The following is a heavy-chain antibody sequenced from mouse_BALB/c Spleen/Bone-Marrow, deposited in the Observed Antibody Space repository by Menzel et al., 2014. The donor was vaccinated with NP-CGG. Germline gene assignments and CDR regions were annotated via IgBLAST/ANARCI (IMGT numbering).Heavy chain of an antibody. CDR3: ARLNYYGSLFV. V-gene: IGHV4-1*02. CDR2: INPDSSTI. Sequence: EVMLVESGGGLVQPGGSLKLPCAASGFDFSGYWMSWVRQAPGKGLEWIGEINPDSSTINYTPSLKDKFIISRDNAKNTLYLQMSKVRSEDTALYCCARLNYYGSLFVWGAGTTVTVSS. CDR1: GFDFSGYW. J-gene: IGHJ1*01. D-gene: IGHD1-1*01.